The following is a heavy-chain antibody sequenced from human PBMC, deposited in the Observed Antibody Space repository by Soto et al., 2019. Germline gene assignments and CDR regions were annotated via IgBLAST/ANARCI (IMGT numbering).Heavy chain of an antibody. J-gene: IGHJ5*01. CDR2: ISYDGNKK. CDR1: GFTLSSYS. D-gene: IGHD6-19*01. Sequence: QVQLAESGGGVVQPGRSLRLSCAASGFTLSSYSMHWVRQAPGKGLEWVALISYDGNKKFYEDSVKGRFNISRDTSKNSLYLQMTSLRLEDTAIYYCARSVAVAPLDSWGHGTLVTVSS. V-gene: IGHV3-30*04. CDR3: ARSVAVAPLDS.